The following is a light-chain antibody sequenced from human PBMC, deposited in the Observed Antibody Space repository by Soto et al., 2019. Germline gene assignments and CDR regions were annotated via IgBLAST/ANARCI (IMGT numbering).Light chain of an antibody. CDR2: ATS. CDR1: QSVSSRY. Sequence: EIVLTQSPGTLSLSPGETAALSCRASQSVSSRYLAWYQQKSGQAPRLLIYATSSRATDIPDRFIGYGSGTDFTLTISRLEPEDFAVYYCQQYDKWFSITFGQGTRLEIK. J-gene: IGKJ5*01. V-gene: IGKV3-20*01. CDR3: QQYDKWFSIT.